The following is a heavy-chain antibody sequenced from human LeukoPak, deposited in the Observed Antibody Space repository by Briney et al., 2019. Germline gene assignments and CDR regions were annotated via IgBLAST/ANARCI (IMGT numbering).Heavy chain of an antibody. V-gene: IGHV4-39*01. J-gene: IGHJ4*02. Sequence: SETLSLTCTVSGGSISSSSYYWGWIRQPPGTGLEWIGIIYYSGSTYSNPSLKSRVTISVDTSKNQFSLKLSSVTAADTAVYYCARGGRYHPFDYWGQGTLVTVSS. D-gene: IGHD3-16*01. CDR2: IYYSGST. CDR1: GGSISSSSYY. CDR3: ARGGRYHPFDY.